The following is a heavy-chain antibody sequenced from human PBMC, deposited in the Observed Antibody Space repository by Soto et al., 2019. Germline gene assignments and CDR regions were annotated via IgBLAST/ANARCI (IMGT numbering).Heavy chain of an antibody. CDR3: ARGFSAGKGSPPDLWGQGSLGLDYGMDV. J-gene: IGHJ6*02. V-gene: IGHV3-23*01. D-gene: IGHD6-13*01. Sequence: PGGSLRLSCAASGFTFSSFAMSWVRQAPGKGLDWVSAISGSGGSTYSADSVKGRFTISRDNSKNTLYLQMSSLRAEDTAVYYCARGFSAGKGSPPDLWGQGSLGLDYGMDVWGQGTTVTVYS. CDR2: ISGSGGST. CDR1: GFTFSSFA.